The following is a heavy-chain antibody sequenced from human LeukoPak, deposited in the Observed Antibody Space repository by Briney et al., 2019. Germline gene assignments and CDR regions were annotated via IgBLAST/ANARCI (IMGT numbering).Heavy chain of an antibody. J-gene: IGHJ5*02. D-gene: IGHD3-22*01. CDR2: ISSSGSTI. V-gene: IGHV3-48*04. CDR3: ARDIRGRHYYYYDSSGYCWFDP. CDR1: GFTFSSYG. Sequence: AGGSLRLSCAASGFTFSSYGMSWVRQAPGKGLEWVSYISSSGSTIYYADSVKGRFTISRDNAKNSLYLQMNSLRAEDTAVYYCARDIRGRHYYYYDSSGYCWFDPWGQGTLVTVSS.